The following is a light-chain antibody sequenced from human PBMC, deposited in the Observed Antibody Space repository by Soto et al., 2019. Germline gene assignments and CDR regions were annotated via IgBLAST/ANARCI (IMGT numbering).Light chain of an antibody. V-gene: IGKV3-11*01. CDR2: DAS. Sequence: EVGLTQSPATLSLSPGERATLSCRASQSVSSYLAWYQQKPGQAPRLLIYDASNRATGIPARFSGSGSGTDFTLPISSLEPEDFAVYYCQQRSNWPPWTFGQGTKVDIK. CDR1: QSVSSY. J-gene: IGKJ1*01. CDR3: QQRSNWPPWT.